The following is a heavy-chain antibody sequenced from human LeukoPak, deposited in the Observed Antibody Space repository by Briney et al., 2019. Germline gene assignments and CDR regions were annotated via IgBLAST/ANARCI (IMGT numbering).Heavy chain of an antibody. CDR2: INPNSGGT. V-gene: IGHV1-2*02. CDR3: ARRGAVPVEYLQY. Sequence: ASVRVSCKASGYTFTGYYIHWVRQAPGQGVEWMGWINPNSGGTNYAQKFQGRVTMTRDTSISTAYMELSRLGSDDTAVYYCARRGAVPVEYLQYWGQGTLVTVSS. D-gene: IGHD6-19*01. J-gene: IGHJ1*01. CDR1: GYTFTGYY.